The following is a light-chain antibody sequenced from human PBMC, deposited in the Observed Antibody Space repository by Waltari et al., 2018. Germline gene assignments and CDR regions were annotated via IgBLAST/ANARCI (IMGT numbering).Light chain of an antibody. V-gene: IGLV3-25*03. J-gene: IGLJ3*02. CDR1: VLADKY. CDR3: QTVDDTNNDVL. CDR2: SNT. Sequence: SSDLTQTPSISVSPGQTAILTCSGDVLADKYIYWFQKKSGQAPVAVIRSNTGRPPGIPARFSGSDSRTAATVTIIGVQPEDEGDYYCQTVDDTNNDVLFGGGTKLTIL.